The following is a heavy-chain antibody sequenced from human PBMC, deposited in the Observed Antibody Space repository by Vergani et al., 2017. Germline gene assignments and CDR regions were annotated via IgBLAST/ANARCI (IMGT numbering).Heavy chain of an antibody. CDR2: IYNSGNG. CDR3: ASRKYYSDSTSHFRGGYFDV. Sequence: QMQLQESGPGLVKASETLSLTCTVSGDSIISRSYYWGWIRQPPGKGLEWIGSIYNSGNGDSSSSLKSRVTISADTSKNQFSLRLTSVTAADTAVYYCASRKYYSDSTSHFRGGYFDVWGRGTLVTVPS. D-gene: IGHD3-16*01. J-gene: IGHJ2*01. CDR1: GDSIISRSYY. V-gene: IGHV4-39*01.